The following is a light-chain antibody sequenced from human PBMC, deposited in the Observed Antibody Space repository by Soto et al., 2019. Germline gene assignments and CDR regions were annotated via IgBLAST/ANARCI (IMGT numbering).Light chain of an antibody. CDR3: QQYNVYPKA. CDR2: MAS. Sequence: DVQMTQSPSTLSASLGDRVTITCRASQSIGVWLAWYQQKPGKVPRLLIYMASILESGVPSRFSGSGSGTEFTLTISSLQPDDFATYYCQQYNVYPKAFGQGTKVEIK. CDR1: QSIGVW. J-gene: IGKJ1*01. V-gene: IGKV1-5*03.